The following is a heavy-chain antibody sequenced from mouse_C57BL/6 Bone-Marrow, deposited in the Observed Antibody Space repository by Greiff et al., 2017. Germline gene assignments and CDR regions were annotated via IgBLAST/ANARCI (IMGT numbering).Heavy chain of an antibody. Sequence: VQLKESGGGLVKPGGSLKLSCAASGFTFSDYGMHWVRQAPEKGLEWVAYISSGSSTIYYADTVKGRFTISRDNAKNTLFLQMTSLRSEDTAMYYCARGIITTRGFAYWGQGTLVTVSA. CDR1: GFTFSDYG. V-gene: IGHV5-17*01. J-gene: IGHJ3*01. CDR2: ISSGSSTI. CDR3: ARGIITTRGFAY. D-gene: IGHD1-1*01.